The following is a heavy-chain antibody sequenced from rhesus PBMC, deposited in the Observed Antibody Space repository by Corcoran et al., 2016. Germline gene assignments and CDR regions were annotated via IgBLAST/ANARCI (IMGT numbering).Heavy chain of an antibody. CDR1: GFSLGRYYLV. Sequence: QVTLQESGLALGQPTQHLTLPCPLSGFSLGRYYLVLCWLRQPPGRARQWLASIFWDYVIHYRSPRKTMVTMSGDTSKNQVFLRMTNMDPVDTAIYFWTRVVGFEATPVADFWGQGVLVTVSS. J-gene: IGHJ4*01. D-gene: IGHD1-44*01. CDR3: TRVVGFEATPVADF. V-gene: IGHV2S1*01. CDR2: IFWDYVI.